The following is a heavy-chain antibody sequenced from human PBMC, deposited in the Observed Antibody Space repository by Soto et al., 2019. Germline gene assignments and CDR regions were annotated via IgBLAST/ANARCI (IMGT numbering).Heavy chain of an antibody. CDR3: AREYTAWPLAYGLDV. J-gene: IGHJ6*02. V-gene: IGHV3-11*04. CDR2: ISSRSDI. CDR1: GFTFSDYY. D-gene: IGHD2-2*02. Sequence: GSLRLSCAASGFTFSDYYMSWIRQAPGKGLEWVSSISSRSDIYYADSVKGRFTISRDNAKNSVSLQMNSLRAEDTAVYYCAREYTAWPLAYGLDVWGQGTTVTVSS.